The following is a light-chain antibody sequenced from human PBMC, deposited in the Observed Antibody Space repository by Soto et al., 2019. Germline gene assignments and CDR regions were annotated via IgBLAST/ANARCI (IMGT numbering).Light chain of an antibody. V-gene: IGLV2-14*01. CDR1: SSDVGGHDY. CDR3: SSYTSNSTRV. J-gene: IGLJ1*01. CDR2: EVS. Sequence: QSALTQAAAVSGCPGQSITVSCTGTSSDVGGHDYVSWYQQYPDKAPKLMIYEVSNRPSGVSSRFSGSKSGNTASLTISGLQAEDEADYYCSSYTSNSTRVFGTGTKVTVL.